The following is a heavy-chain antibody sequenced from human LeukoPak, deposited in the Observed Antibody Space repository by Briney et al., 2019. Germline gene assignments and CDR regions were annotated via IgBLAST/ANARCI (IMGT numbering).Heavy chain of an antibody. CDR2: MNLYSGNN. D-gene: IGHD2-2*01. CDR3: AGGPRGVVVPAARTKTQYYCGMDV. J-gene: IGHJ6*02. V-gene: IGHV1-8*01. CDR1: VYIFTSYD. Sequence: ASVTVSCKATVYIFTSYDINWVRPPTGQGLDWMGWMNLYSGNNSYAKKFQGRVTMTRNTSISTAYMELSSLRAAATAVYDCAGGPRGVVVPAARTKTQYYCGMDVGGQGPTVTVSS.